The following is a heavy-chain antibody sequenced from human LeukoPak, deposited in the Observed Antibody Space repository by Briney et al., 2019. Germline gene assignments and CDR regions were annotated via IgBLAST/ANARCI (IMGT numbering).Heavy chain of an antibody. V-gene: IGHV3-53*01. CDR1: GFTISSNY. D-gene: IGHD3-9*01. CDR2: IYSGGST. J-gene: IGHJ4*02. Sequence: GGSLRLSCAASGFTISSNYMSWVRQAPGKGLEWVSVIYSGGSTYYADSVKGRFTISRDNSKNTLYLQMNSLRAEDTAVYYCAREYYDILTGYYREYYFDYWGQGTLVTVSS. CDR3: AREYYDILTGYYREYYFDY.